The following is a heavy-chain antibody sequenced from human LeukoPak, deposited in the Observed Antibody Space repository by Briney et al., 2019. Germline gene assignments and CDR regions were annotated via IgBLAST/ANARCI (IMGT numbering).Heavy chain of an antibody. Sequence: SETLSLTCAVSDASISGHYLTWIRQPPGKGLEWIGYISYIGSTNYNPSLKSRVTISVDTSKNQFSLKLSSVTAADTAVYYCARERFGAYYYDSSGYYRSYYFDYWGQGTLVTVSS. CDR2: ISYIGST. CDR3: ARERFGAYYYDSSGYYRSYYFDY. J-gene: IGHJ4*02. CDR1: DASISGHY. D-gene: IGHD3-22*01. V-gene: IGHV4-59*11.